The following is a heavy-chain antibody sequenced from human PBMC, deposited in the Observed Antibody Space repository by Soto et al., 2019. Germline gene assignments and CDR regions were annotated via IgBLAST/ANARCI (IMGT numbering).Heavy chain of an antibody. D-gene: IGHD3-10*01. CDR2: MNPNSGNT. CDR3: ARGGVFFFAAPTNPFDY. V-gene: IGHV1-8*01. CDR1: GYTFTSYD. J-gene: IGHJ4*02. Sequence: QVQLVQSGAEVKKPGASVKVSCKASGYTFTSYDINWVRQATGQGLEWMGWMNPNSGNTGYAQKFQGRVTMTRNTSISKAYRELSSLRSEDTAVYYCARGGVFFFAAPTNPFDYWGQGTLVTVST.